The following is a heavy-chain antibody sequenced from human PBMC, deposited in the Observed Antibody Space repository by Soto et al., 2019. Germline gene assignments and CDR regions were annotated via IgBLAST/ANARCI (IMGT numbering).Heavy chain of an antibody. Sequence: GASVKVSCKASGYTFTSYDIDWVRQATGQGLEWMGWMNPNSGNTGYAQKFQGRVTMTRNTSISTAYMELISLRSEDTAVYSCARGFVDYYYYGMDVWGQGTTVTVSS. V-gene: IGHV1-8*01. CDR3: ARGFVDYYYYGMDV. J-gene: IGHJ6*02. D-gene: IGHD3-16*01. CDR1: GYTFTSYD. CDR2: MNPNSGNT.